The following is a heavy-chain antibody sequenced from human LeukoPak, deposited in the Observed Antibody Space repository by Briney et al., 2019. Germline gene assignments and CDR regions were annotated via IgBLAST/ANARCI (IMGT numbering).Heavy chain of an antibody. Sequence: GASVKVSCKASGYTFTGYYMHWVRQAPGQGLEWMGWINPNSGGTNYAQKLQGRVTMTTDTSTSTAYMELRSLRSDDTAVYYCARVDELRITMIVVVKLLDYWGQGTLVTVSS. J-gene: IGHJ4*02. CDR1: GYTFTGYY. CDR3: ARVDELRITMIVVVKLLDY. CDR2: INPNSGGT. V-gene: IGHV1-2*02. D-gene: IGHD3-22*01.